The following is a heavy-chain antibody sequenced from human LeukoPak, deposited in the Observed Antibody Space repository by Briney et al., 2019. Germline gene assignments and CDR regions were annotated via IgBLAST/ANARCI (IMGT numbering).Heavy chain of an antibody. Sequence: GASVKVSCKASGYTFTGYYMHWVRQAPGQGLEWMGWINPSSGGTNYAQKFQGRVTMTRDTSISTAYMELSRLRSDDTAVYYCARSRDSSGYYPYYFDYWGQGTLVTVSS. D-gene: IGHD3-22*01. CDR2: INPSSGGT. V-gene: IGHV1-2*02. J-gene: IGHJ4*02. CDR1: GYTFTGYY. CDR3: ARSRDSSGYYPYYFDY.